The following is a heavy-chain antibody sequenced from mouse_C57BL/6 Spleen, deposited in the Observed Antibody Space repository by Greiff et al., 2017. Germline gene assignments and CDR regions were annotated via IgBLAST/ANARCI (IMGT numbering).Heavy chain of an antibody. CDR1: GFTFSSYG. CDR2: ISSGGSYT. CDR3: ARHGSSYSFAY. Sequence: EVKLVESGGDLVKPGGSLKLSCAASGFTFSSYGMSWVRQTPDKRLEWVATISSGGSYTYYPDSVKGRFTISRDNAKNTLYLQMSSLKSEDTAMYYCARHGSSYSFAYWGQGTLVTVSA. D-gene: IGHD1-1*01. J-gene: IGHJ3*01. V-gene: IGHV5-6*01.